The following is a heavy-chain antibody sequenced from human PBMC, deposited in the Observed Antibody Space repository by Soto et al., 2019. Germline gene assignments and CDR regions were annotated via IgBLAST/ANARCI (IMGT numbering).Heavy chain of an antibody. CDR3: ARNGIVVVPAAILYYYGMDV. Sequence: ASVKVSCKASGYTFTGYYMHWVRQAPGQGLEWMGWINPNSGGTNYAQKFQGRVTMTRDTSISTAYMELSRLRSDDTAVYYCARNGIVVVPAAILYYYGMDVWGQGTTVTVSS. J-gene: IGHJ6*02. CDR2: INPNSGGT. V-gene: IGHV1-2*02. CDR1: GYTFTGYY. D-gene: IGHD2-2*02.